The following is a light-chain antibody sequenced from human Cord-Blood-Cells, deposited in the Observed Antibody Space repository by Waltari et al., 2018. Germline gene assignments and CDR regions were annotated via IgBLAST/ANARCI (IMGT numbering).Light chain of an antibody. Sequence: QSALTQPRSVSGSPGQSVTISCTGTSSDVGGYNYVSWYKQHPGKAPKLMIYDVSQRPSGFLDRFSGSNSSNTASLTISGLQAEDEADYYCCSYAGSYTLVVFGGGTKLTGL. J-gene: IGLJ2*01. CDR2: DVS. V-gene: IGLV2-11*01. CDR3: CSYAGSYTLVV. CDR1: SSDVGGYNY.